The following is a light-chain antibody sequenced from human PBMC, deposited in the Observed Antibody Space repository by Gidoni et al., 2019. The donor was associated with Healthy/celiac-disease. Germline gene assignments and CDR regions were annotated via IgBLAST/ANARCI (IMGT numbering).Light chain of an antibody. V-gene: IGKV3-20*01. CDR2: GAS. J-gene: IGKJ2*01. CDR3: QQYGSSPLYT. CDR1: QSVSSSY. Sequence: EMVLTQSPGTLSWSPGARATLSCRASQSVSSSYLAWYQQKPGQAPRLLIYGASSRATGIPDRFSGSGSGTDFTLTISRLEPEDFAVYYCQQYGSSPLYTFGQXTKLEIK.